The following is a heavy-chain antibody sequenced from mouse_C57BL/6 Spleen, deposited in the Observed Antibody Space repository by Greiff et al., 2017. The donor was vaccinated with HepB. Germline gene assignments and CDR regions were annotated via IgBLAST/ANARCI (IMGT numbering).Heavy chain of an antibody. V-gene: IGHV1-82*01. CDR1: GYAFSSSW. CDR2: IYPGDGDT. J-gene: IGHJ2*01. Sequence: VHLVESGPELVKPGASVKISCKASGYAFSSSWMNWVKQRPGKGLEWIGRIYPGDGDTNYNGKFKGKATLTADTSSSTAYMQLSSLTSEDSAVYFCARSDYGSSYFDYWGQGTTLTVSS. CDR3: ARSDYGSSYFDY. D-gene: IGHD1-1*01.